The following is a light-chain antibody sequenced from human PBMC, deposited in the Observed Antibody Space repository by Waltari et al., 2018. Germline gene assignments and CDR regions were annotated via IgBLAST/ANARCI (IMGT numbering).Light chain of an antibody. CDR1: MSIWGW. J-gene: IGKJ4*01. Sequence: DIQMTQSPSTLSASVGDRVTITCRTSMSIWGWLAWYQQKAGKAPKLLIYDASTLESGVPSRFSGSGSGTEFTLTISSLQPDDFATYYCQHFNSYPLTFGGGTKVEI. CDR3: QHFNSYPLT. CDR2: DAS. V-gene: IGKV1-5*01.